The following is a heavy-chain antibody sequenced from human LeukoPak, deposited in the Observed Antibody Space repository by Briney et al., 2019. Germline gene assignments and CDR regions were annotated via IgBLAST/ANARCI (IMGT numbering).Heavy chain of an antibody. D-gene: IGHD4-23*01. J-gene: IGHJ6*03. Sequence: GGSLRLSCAASGFTFSSYSMNWVRQAPGKGLEWVSSISSSSSSYIYYADSVKGRFTISRDNAKNSLYLQMNSLRAEDTAVYYCAKGGNSIVRDYYYYMDVWGKGTTVTVSS. V-gene: IGHV3-21*01. CDR2: ISSSSSSYI. CDR3: AKGGNSIVRDYYYYMDV. CDR1: GFTFSSYS.